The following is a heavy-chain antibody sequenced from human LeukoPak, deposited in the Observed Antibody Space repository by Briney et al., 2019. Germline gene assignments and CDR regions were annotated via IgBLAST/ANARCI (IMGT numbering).Heavy chain of an antibody. Sequence: PSETLSLTCTVSGGSISSSSYYWGWIRQPPGKGLEWIGSMYYSGITYYNPSLKSRVTISVDMSKNQFSLKLRSVTAADTAVYYCAGASGSYYNGFDYWGQGTLVTVSS. J-gene: IGHJ4*02. CDR2: MYYSGIT. CDR3: AGASGSYYNGFDY. V-gene: IGHV4-39*07. D-gene: IGHD3-10*01. CDR1: GGSISSSSYY.